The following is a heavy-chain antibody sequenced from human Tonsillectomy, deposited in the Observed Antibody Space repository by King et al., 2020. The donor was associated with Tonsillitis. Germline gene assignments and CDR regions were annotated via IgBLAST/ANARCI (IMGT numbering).Heavy chain of an antibody. D-gene: IGHD5-12*01. CDR2: INLSGGST. V-gene: IGHV1-46*01. Sequence: QLVQSGAEVKRPGASVKVSCQASGYTFTSYYMHWVRQAPGQGLEWMGIINLSGGSTNYAQKFQGRVTMTRDKSTSTVYMELSSLRSEDTAVYYCARSHGYSGSALSHGLDVWGQGTTVTVSS. CDR1: GYTFTSYY. CDR3: ARSHGYSGSALSHGLDV. J-gene: IGHJ6*02.